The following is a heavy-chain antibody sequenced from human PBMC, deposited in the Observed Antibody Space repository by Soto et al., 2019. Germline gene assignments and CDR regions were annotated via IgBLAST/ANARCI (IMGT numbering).Heavy chain of an antibody. D-gene: IGHD3-10*01. Sequence: SETLSLTCTVSGGSISSGGYYWSWIRQPPGKGLEWIGYIYYSGSTNYNPSLKSRVTISVDTSKNQFSLKLSSVTAADTAVYYCARASIRGVYYYGMDVWGQGTTVTVSS. V-gene: IGHV4-61*08. J-gene: IGHJ6*02. CDR1: GGSISSGGYY. CDR3: ARASIRGVYYYGMDV. CDR2: IYYSGST.